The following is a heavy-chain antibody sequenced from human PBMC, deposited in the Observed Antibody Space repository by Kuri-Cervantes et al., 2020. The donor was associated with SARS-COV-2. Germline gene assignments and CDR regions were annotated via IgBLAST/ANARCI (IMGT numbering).Heavy chain of an antibody. D-gene: IGHD1-26*01. V-gene: IGHV4-34*09. J-gene: IGHJ1*01. CDR1: GGSFSGYY. CDR3: ARGLFSEHFHY. Sequence: SETLSLTCAVYGGSFSGYYWSWIRQHPVKGLEWIGYINYRGTTYNNPSLKSRLTISVDTSKNQFSLKLSSVTAADTAVYYCARGLFSEHFHYWGRGTLVTVSS. CDR2: INYRGTT.